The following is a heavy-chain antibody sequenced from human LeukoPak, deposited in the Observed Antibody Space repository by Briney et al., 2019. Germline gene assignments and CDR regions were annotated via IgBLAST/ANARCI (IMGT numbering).Heavy chain of an antibody. CDR3: ARGSYGLDY. CDR1: GFTFSSYW. CDR2: IASDGSST. J-gene: IGHJ4*02. D-gene: IGHD4-17*01. V-gene: IGHV3-74*01. Sequence: GSLRLSCAASGFTFSSYWMNWVRQAPGKGLVWVSRIASDGSSTTYADSVKGRFSVSRDNAKNTLYLQMNSLRVEDTAVYYCARGSYGLDYWGQGTLATVSS.